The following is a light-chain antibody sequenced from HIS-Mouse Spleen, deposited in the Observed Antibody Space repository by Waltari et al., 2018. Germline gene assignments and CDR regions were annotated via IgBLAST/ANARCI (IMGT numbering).Light chain of an antibody. CDR1: SSDVGSYNL. CDR3: CSYAGSSTWV. V-gene: IGLV2-23*01. Sequence: GQSITISCTGTSSDVGSYNLVSWYQQHPGKAPKLMIYEGSKRPSGVSNRVPGSKSGNTASLTISGLQAEDEADYYCCSYAGSSTWVFGGGTKLTVL. J-gene: IGLJ3*02. CDR2: EGS.